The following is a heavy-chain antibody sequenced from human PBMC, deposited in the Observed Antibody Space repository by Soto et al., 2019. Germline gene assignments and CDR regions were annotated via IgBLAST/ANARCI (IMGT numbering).Heavy chain of an antibody. V-gene: IGHV1-69*13. CDR1: GGTFSSHA. D-gene: IGHD3-16*01. CDR2: IIPFFKAT. CDR3: ARDVPLNYYDGTFSYYALDV. Sequence: SVKVSCKASGGTFSSHAISWVRQAPGQGLEWMGGIIPFFKATNYAQKFQGRATITADDSTSTAYMDLYSLRSEDTAVYYCARDVPLNYYDGTFSYYALDVWGQGTTVTVSS. J-gene: IGHJ6*02.